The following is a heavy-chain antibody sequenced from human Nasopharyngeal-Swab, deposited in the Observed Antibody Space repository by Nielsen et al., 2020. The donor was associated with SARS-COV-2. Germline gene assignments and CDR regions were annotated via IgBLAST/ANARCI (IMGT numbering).Heavy chain of an antibody. Sequence: GGSLRLSCAASGFTFSSYSMNWVRQAPGKGLEWVSSISSSSSYIYYADSVKGRFTISRDNAKNSLYLQMNSLRAEDTAVYYCARGGYCSGGSCYSDYYYGMDVWGQGTTVTVSS. D-gene: IGHD2-15*01. J-gene: IGHJ6*02. CDR2: ISSSSSYI. V-gene: IGHV3-21*01. CDR3: ARGGYCSGGSCYSDYYYGMDV. CDR1: GFTFSSYS.